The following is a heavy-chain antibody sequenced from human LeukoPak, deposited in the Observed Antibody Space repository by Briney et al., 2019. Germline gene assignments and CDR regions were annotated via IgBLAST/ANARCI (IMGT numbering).Heavy chain of an antibody. J-gene: IGHJ4*02. D-gene: IGHD2-2*01. CDR3: AKLGYCSSTSCYAPY. CDR1: GFTFSSYA. CDR2: ISGSGGST. Sequence: GGSLRFSCAASGFTFSSYAMSWVRQAPGKGLEWVSAISGSGGSTYYADSVKGRFTISRDNSKNTLYLQMNSLRAEDTAVYYCAKLGYCSSTSCYAPYWGQGTLVTVSS. V-gene: IGHV3-23*01.